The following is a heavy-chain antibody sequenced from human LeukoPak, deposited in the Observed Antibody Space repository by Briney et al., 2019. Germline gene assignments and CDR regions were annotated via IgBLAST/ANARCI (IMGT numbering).Heavy chain of an antibody. CDR2: INHSGST. J-gene: IGHJ4*02. D-gene: IGHD2-2*01. V-gene: IGHV4-34*01. CDR1: GGSFSGYY. Sequence: SENLSLTCAVYGGSFSGYYWSWIRQPPGKGLEWIGEINHSGSTNYNPSLKSRVTISVDTSKNQFSLKLSSVTAADTAVYYCARGGNSRDCSSTSCSRLKWGYWGQGTLVTVSS. CDR3: ARGGNSRDCSSTSCSRLKWGY.